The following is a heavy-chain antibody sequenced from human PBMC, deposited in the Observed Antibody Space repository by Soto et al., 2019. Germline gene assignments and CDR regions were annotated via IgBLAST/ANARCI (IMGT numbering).Heavy chain of an antibody. J-gene: IGHJ4*02. D-gene: IGHD5-12*01. Sequence: SETLSLTCTVSGGSISSYYWSWIRQPPGKGLEWIGYIYYSGSTNYNPSLKSRVTISVDTSKNQFSLKLSSVTAADTAVYYCAREMATIPYYFDYWGQGTLVTVSS. CDR2: IYYSGST. CDR3: AREMATIPYYFDY. V-gene: IGHV4-59*01. CDR1: GGSISSYY.